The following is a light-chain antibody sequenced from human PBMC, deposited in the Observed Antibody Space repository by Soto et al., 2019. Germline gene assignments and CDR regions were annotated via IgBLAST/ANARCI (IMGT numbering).Light chain of an antibody. V-gene: IGKV1-9*01. Sequence: GDIVTITCRASQGISRYLAWYQQKPGRAPQLIISAASTLQSGVPSRFSGSGSGTHFTLVISSLQNEDFATYYCQHFKSFPITFGQGTRLEIK. CDR3: QHFKSFPIT. CDR2: AAS. J-gene: IGKJ5*01. CDR1: QGISRY.